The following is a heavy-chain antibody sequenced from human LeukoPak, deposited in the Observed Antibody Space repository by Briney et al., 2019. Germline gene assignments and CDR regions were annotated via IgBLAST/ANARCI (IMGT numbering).Heavy chain of an antibody. Sequence: SETLSLTCTVSGGSISSYYWSWIRQPPGKGLEWIGYIYYSGSTNYNPSLKSRVTISVDTSKNQFSLKLSSVTAADTAVYYCARMRWGTVTTEAYYYYYGMDVWGQGTTVTVSS. CDR1: GGSISSYY. CDR2: IYYSGST. V-gene: IGHV4-59*01. CDR3: ARMRWGTVTTEAYYYYYGMDV. D-gene: IGHD4-17*01. J-gene: IGHJ6*02.